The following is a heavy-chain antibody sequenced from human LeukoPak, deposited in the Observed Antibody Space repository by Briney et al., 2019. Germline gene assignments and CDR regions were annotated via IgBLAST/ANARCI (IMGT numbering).Heavy chain of an antibody. V-gene: IGHV4-4*07. Sequence: SETLSLTCTVSGGSISSYYWRWIRQPAGKGLEWIGRIYTSGSTNYNPSLKSRVTMSVDTSKNQFSLKLSSVTAADTAVYYCARVSYDFWTGFDYWGQGTLVTVSS. CDR3: ARVSYDFWTGFDY. CDR2: IYTSGST. D-gene: IGHD3-3*01. CDR1: GGSISSYY. J-gene: IGHJ4*02.